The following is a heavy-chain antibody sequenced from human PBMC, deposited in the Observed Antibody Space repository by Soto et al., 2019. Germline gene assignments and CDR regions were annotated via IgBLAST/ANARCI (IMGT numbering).Heavy chain of an antibody. CDR1: GESFSGYY. CDR2: INHSGST. J-gene: IGHJ6*02. Sequence: SETLSLTCAVYGESFSGYYWSWIRQPPGKGLEWIGEINHSGSTNYNPSLKSRVTISVDTSKNQFSLKLSSVTAADTAVYYCARHGRTGMVYNGMDVWGQGTTVTVSS. V-gene: IGHV4-34*01. D-gene: IGHD5-18*01. CDR3: ARHGRTGMVYNGMDV.